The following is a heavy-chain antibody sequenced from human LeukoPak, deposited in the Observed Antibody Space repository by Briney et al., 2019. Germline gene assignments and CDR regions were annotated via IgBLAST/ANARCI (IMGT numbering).Heavy chain of an antibody. J-gene: IGHJ4*02. D-gene: IGHD3-22*01. Sequence: QSGGSLRLSCAASGFTFSSYAMHWVRQAPGKGLEWVALISYDGSNKYYADSVKGRFTISRDNSKNTLYLQMNSLRTEDTAVYYCARDFSSYYDSTSNYSDAYFDYWGQGTLVTVSS. CDR2: ISYDGSNK. CDR3: ARDFSSYYDSTSNYSDAYFDY. V-gene: IGHV3-30*04. CDR1: GFTFSSYA.